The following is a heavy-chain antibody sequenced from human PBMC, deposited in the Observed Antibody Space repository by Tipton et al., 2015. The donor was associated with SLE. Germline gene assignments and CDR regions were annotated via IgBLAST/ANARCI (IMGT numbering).Heavy chain of an antibody. CDR1: GGSISSGGYY. CDR2: IYYSGST. V-gene: IGHV4-31*02. D-gene: IGHD2-2*01. CDR3: ARAASGCSSTSCPFDY. J-gene: IGHJ4*02. Sequence: LRLSCTVSGGSISSGGYYWSWIRQHPGKGLEWIGYIYYSGSTYYNPSLKSRVTISVDTSKNQFPLKLSSVTAADTAVYYCARAASGCSSTSCPFDYWGQGTLVTVSS.